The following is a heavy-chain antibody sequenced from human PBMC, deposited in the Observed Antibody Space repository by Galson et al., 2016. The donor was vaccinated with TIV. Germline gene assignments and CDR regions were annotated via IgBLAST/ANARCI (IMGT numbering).Heavy chain of an antibody. J-gene: IGHJ4*02. CDR2: IGSSGRII. Sequence: SLRLSCAASGLTFSDHYMSWIRQAPGKGLEWVSYIGSSGRIIYYADYVKGRFTISRDNAKSSLYLQMNSLRVQDTAVYYCARDCSNTNCYTDPIYFDSWGQGALVTVSS. V-gene: IGHV3-11*01. CDR1: GLTFSDHY. CDR3: ARDCSNTNCYTDPIYFDS. D-gene: IGHD2-2*02.